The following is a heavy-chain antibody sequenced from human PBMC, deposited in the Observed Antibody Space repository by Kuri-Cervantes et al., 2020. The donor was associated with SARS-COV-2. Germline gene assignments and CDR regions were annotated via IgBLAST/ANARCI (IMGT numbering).Heavy chain of an antibody. D-gene: IGHD7-27*01. CDR2: ISYDGSNK. V-gene: IGHV3-30-3*01. CDR1: GFTFSSYA. CDR3: ASVNWGDSNAFDI. J-gene: IGHJ3*02. Sequence: GGSLRLSCAASGFTFSSYAMHWVRQAPGKGLEWVAVISYDGSNKYYADSVKGRFTISRDNSKNTLYLQMNSLRAEDTAVYYCASVNWGDSNAFDIWGQGTMVTVSS.